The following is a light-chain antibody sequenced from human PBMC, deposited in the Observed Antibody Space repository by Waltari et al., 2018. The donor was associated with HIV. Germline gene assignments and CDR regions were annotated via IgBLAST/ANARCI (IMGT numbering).Light chain of an antibody. Sequence: QSVLTQPPSASVTPGQRVTISCSGSSSNIGSNYVYWYQQLPGTAPKLLIYRSNQRPSGVPGRFSGSKSGTSASLAISGLRSEDEADYYCAAWDDSLSGHVVFGGGTKLTVL. CDR2: RSN. J-gene: IGLJ2*01. CDR3: AAWDDSLSGHVV. CDR1: SSNIGSNY. V-gene: IGLV1-47*01.